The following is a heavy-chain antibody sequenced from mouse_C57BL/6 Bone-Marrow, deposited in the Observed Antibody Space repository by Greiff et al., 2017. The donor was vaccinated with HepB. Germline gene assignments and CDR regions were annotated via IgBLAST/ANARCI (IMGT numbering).Heavy chain of an antibody. CDR3: ARPNYYGSSPDY. CDR1: GYTFTSYG. CDR2: IYPRSGNT. D-gene: IGHD1-1*01. J-gene: IGHJ2*01. Sequence: QVQLQQSGAELARSGASVKLSCKASGYTFTSYGISWVKQRTGQGLEWIGEIYPRSGNTYYNEKFKGKATLTADKSSSTAYMELRSLTSEDSAVYFCARPNYYGSSPDYWGQGTTLTVSS. V-gene: IGHV1-81*01.